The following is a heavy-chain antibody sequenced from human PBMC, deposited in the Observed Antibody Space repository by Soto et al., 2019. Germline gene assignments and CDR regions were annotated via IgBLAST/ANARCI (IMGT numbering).Heavy chain of an antibody. CDR3: ARRPPYYYESSDWFDP. J-gene: IGHJ5*02. CDR2: ISAYNGNS. D-gene: IGHD3-22*01. V-gene: IGHV1-18*01. Sequence: QVQLVQSGAEVKKPGASVKVSCKASGYTFTSYGISWVRQAPGQGLEWLGWISAYNGNSNYAQKLQGRVTMTTDTATSTAYMELRSLRSDDTAVDYCARRPPYYYESSDWFDPWGQGTLVTVSS. CDR1: GYTFTSYG.